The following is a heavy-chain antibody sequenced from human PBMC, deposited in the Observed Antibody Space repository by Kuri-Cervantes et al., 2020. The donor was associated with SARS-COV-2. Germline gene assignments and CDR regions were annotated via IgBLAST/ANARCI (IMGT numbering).Heavy chain of an antibody. CDR3: GRVDRYNLPYFDY. CDR2: ISSSSSYK. CDR1: GFTFSSYS. Sequence: GGSLSLSCPASGFTFSSYSMSWVRQAPGKRLEWVSSISSSSSYKYYAASVKGRFTISGDNAKNSLYLQMNSLKAEETAVYYCGRVDRYNLPYFDYWGQGTLVTVSS. J-gene: IGHJ4*02. V-gene: IGHV3-21*01. D-gene: IGHD1-1*01.